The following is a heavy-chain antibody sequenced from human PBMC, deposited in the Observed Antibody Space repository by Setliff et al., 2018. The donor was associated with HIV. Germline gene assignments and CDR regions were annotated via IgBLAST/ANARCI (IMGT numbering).Heavy chain of an antibody. CDR3: ARWSCGRATCYDSPYNWFDP. J-gene: IGHJ5*02. CDR1: GYTFTSYY. CDR2: INPSGGST. V-gene: IGHV1-46*01. Sequence: ASVKVSCKASGYTFTSYYMHWVRQAPGQGLEWMGIINPSGGSTSYAQKFQGRVTMTRDTSTSTTYMELTSLRSDDTAVYYCARWSCGRATCYDSPYNWFDPWGQGTLVTVSS. D-gene: IGHD2-2*01.